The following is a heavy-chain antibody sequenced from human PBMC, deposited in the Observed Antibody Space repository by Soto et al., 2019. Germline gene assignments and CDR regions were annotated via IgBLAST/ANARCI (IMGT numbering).Heavy chain of an antibody. V-gene: IGHV1-46*03. J-gene: IGHJ6*03. CDR1: GYTFTSYY. D-gene: IGHD2-15*01. CDR3: ARSLYCRGGSCYSGYYYYYYMDV. CDR2: INPSGGST. Sequence: ASVKVSCKASGYTFTSYYMHWVRQAPGQGLEWMGIINPSGGSTSYAQKFQGRVTMTRDTSTSTVYMELSSLRSEDTAVYYCARSLYCRGGSCYSGYYYYYYMDVWGKGTTVTVSS.